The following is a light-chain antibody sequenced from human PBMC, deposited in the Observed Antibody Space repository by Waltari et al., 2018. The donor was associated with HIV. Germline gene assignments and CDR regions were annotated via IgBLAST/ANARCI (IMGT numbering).Light chain of an antibody. CDR1: SSDVGGYAS. CDR2: DVS. V-gene: IGLV2-14*03. Sequence: QSALTQPASVSGSPGQSITISCTGTSSDVGGYASVSWYQQHPGKAPKLMLFDVSNRPSGVSNRFSGSKSGNTASLTISGLQAEDEADYYCSSYTSSSALDVVFGGGTKLTVL. J-gene: IGLJ2*01. CDR3: SSYTSSSALDVV.